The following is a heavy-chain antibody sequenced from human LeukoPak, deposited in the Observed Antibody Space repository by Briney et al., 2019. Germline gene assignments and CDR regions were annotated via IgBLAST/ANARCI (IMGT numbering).Heavy chain of an antibody. CDR1: GCTFTSYD. J-gene: IGHJ4*02. Sequence: ASVKVSYKASGCTFTSYDINWVRQATGQGLEWMGWMNPNSGNTGYAQKFQGRGTITRNTSISTAYMELSRLRSEDTAVYYCARDRRLPTLDYWGQGTLVTVSS. CDR3: ARDRRLPTLDY. CDR2: MNPNSGNT. D-gene: IGHD3-16*01. V-gene: IGHV1-8*01.